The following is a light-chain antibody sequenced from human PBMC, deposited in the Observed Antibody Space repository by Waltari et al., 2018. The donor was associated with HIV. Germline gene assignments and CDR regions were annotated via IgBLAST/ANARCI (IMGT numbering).Light chain of an antibody. CDR1: SPNIGAGYA. J-gene: IGLJ2*01. CDR3: QTYDSSLSGPV. CDR2: ASY. Sequence: QSVLTQPPSVSGAPGQRVTISCTGSSPNIGAGYAIHWYQQLPGTAPKLLSYASYNRPSGVPDRFSGSKSGTSASLAITGLQAEDEADYYCQTYDSSLSGPVFGGGTKLTVL. V-gene: IGLV1-40*01.